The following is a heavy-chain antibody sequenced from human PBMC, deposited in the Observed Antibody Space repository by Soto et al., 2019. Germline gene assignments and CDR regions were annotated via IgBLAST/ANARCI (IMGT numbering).Heavy chain of an antibody. J-gene: IGHJ3*02. V-gene: IGHV1-69*01. CDR1: GGTFSSYA. D-gene: IGHD3-22*01. CDR2: IIPIFGTA. Sequence: QVQLVQSGAEVKKPGSSVKVSCKASGGTFSSYAISWVRQAPGQGLEWMGGIIPIFGTANYAQKFQGRVKITAGESTSTAYMELSSLRSEDTAVYYCARSRVTYYYDRSAFDIWGQGTMVTVSS. CDR3: ARSRVTYYYDRSAFDI.